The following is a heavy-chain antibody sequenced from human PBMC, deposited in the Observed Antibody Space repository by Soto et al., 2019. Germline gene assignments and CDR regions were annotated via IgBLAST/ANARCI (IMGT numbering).Heavy chain of an antibody. D-gene: IGHD3-3*01. V-gene: IGHV1-24*01. Sequence: QVQLVQSGAEVKKPGASVKVSCKVSGYTLSELSMQWVRQAPGKGREWMGGSDPEDGETIYTQRFHGRVTMTEDTSTANANMKFNSLEDEATALYDCAAVTRADLCSGAPDVYAFMDVGSEWTTVIVTS. CDR2: SDPEDGET. CDR1: GYTLSELS. CDR3: AAVTRADLCSGAPDVYAFMDV. J-gene: IGHJ6*03.